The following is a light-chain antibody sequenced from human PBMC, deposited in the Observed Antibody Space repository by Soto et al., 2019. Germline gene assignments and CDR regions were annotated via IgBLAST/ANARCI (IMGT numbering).Light chain of an antibody. J-gene: IGKJ1*01. Sequence: EIVLTQSPGTLSLSPGERTTLSCRASQSVSSNYLAWYQQKRGQAPRLLIYGASSRATGIPTRFSGSGSGTDFTLTISRLEPEDFAGYYCKQYDTSPRTFGQGTKVEI. V-gene: IGKV3-20*01. CDR3: KQYDTSPRT. CDR2: GAS. CDR1: QSVSSNY.